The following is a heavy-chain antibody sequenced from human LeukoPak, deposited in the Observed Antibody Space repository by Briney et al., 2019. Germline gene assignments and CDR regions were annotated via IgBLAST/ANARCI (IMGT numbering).Heavy chain of an antibody. J-gene: IGHJ6*03. CDR3: AREGGIVVVPAAKTFTMVRGTNYYMDV. CDR1: GGSISSGSYY. D-gene: IGHD2-2*01. CDR2: IYTSGST. Sequence: PSETLSLTCTVSGGSISSGSYYWSWIRQPAGKGLEWIGRIYTSGSTNYNPSLKSRVTISVDTSKNQFSLKLSSVTAADTAVYYCAREGGIVVVPAAKTFTMVRGTNYYMDVWGKGTTVTISS. V-gene: IGHV4-61*02.